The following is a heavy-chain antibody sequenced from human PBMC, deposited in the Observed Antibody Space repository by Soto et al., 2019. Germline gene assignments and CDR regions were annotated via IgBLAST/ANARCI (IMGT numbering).Heavy chain of an antibody. V-gene: IGHV4-30-4*01. CDR3: ARGSYYYDCSGYYHY. CDR1: GGSISSGDYY. Sequence: QVQLQESGPGLVKPSQTLSLTCTVSGGSISSGDYYWSWIRQPPGKGLEWIGYIYYSGSTYYNPSLKSRVTISVDTSKNQSSQKLSSVTAADTAVYYCARGSYYYDCSGYYHYWGQGTLVTVSS. CDR2: IYYSGST. D-gene: IGHD3-22*01. J-gene: IGHJ4*02.